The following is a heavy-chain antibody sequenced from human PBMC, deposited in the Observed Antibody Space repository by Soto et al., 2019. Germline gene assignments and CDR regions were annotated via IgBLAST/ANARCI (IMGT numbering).Heavy chain of an antibody. D-gene: IGHD2-15*01. J-gene: IGHJ6*02. CDR2: ISYDGNNK. CDR3: ARAGCDGGSCYTLGGLRSGMDV. Sequence: QVQLVESGGGVVQPGRSLRLSCAASGFTFSSYAMYWVRQAPGKGLEWVAVISYDGNNKSYADSVKGRFTISRDNSKNTLYLQLNSLRAADTAVYDCARAGCDGGSCYTLGGLRSGMDVWGQWTTVSV. V-gene: IGHV3-30-3*01. CDR1: GFTFSSYA.